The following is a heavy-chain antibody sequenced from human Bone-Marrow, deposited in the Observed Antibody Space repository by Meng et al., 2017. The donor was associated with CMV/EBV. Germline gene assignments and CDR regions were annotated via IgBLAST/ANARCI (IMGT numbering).Heavy chain of an antibody. CDR3: ARVGYCSSTSCYKDIVATIKYYFDY. D-gene: IGHD2-2*03. J-gene: IGHJ4*02. V-gene: IGHV4-59*01. CDR1: GGSISSYY. Sequence: SETLSLTCTVSGGSISSYYWSWIRQPPGKGLEWIGSIYYTGSTDYNPSLESRVTISVDTSKNQFSLKLSSVTAADTAVYYCARVGYCSSTSCYKDIVATIKYYFDYWGQGTLVTVSS. CDR2: IYYTGST.